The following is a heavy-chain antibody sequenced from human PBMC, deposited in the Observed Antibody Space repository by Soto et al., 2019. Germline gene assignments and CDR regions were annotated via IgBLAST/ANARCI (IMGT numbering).Heavy chain of an antibody. Sequence: SGGGVVQPGTSLRLSCVVSGFTLSNTGVHWVRQAPGKGLEWVAMISHDGFSQHYVDSVKGRFTISRDNSKNTLYLQMDRLGPEDNSVAYCAKDWGSSGWFHWFDFWGQGTLVTVSS. V-gene: IGHV3-30*18. D-gene: IGHD6-13*01. CDR2: ISHDGFSQ. CDR1: GFTLSNTG. CDR3: AKDWGSSGWFHWFDF. J-gene: IGHJ5*01.